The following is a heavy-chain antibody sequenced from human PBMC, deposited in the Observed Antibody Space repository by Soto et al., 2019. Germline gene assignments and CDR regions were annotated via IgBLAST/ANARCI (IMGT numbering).Heavy chain of an antibody. D-gene: IGHD2-2*01. CDR1: GGSISSYY. J-gene: IGHJ6*03. V-gene: IGHV4-59*08. CDR3: ARIVVVPAANYYYYYMDV. Sequence: SETLSLTCTVSGGSISSYYWSWIRQPPGKGLEWIGYIYYSGSTNYNPSLKSRVTISVDTSKNQFSLKLSSVTAADTAVYYCARIVVVPAANYYYYYMDVWGKGTTVTVSS. CDR2: IYYSGST.